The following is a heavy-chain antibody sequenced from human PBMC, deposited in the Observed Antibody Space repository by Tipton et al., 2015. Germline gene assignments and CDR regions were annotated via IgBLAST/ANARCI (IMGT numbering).Heavy chain of an antibody. Sequence: PGLVKPSGTLSLTCAVSGGSISSSHWWSWVRQPPGKGLEWIGEIYHSGSSNYNPSLKSRVSISVDKSKNQFSLKLGSVTAADTAVYYCASGVGSTGTDTFDIWGQGTMVTVSS. CDR2: IYHSGSS. J-gene: IGHJ3*02. D-gene: IGHD1/OR15-1a*01. CDR3: ASGVGSTGTDTFDI. V-gene: IGHV4-4*02. CDR1: GGSISSSHW.